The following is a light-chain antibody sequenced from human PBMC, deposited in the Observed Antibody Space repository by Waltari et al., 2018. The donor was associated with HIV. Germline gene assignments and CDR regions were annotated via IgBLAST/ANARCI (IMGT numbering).Light chain of an antibody. CDR3: QQSYSTPRT. Sequence: DIQMTQSPSSLSASVGDRVTITCRASQSISSYLNWYQQKPGKAPNLLIYAASSLQSGVPSRFSGSGSGTDFTLTISSLQPDDFATYYCQQSYSTPRTFGQGTKLEIK. CDR1: QSISSY. J-gene: IGKJ2*01. CDR2: AAS. V-gene: IGKV1-39*01.